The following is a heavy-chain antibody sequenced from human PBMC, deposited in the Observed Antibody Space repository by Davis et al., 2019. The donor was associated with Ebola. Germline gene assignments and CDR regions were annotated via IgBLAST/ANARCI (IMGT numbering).Heavy chain of an antibody. CDR3: ARDAPWQYIFDS. V-gene: IGHV3-7*03. D-gene: IGHD1-1*01. Sequence: PGGSLRLSCAASGVMFSRYWMSWVRHAPGRGLELVANIKEDGSEKYYVDSVKGRFTISRDNAKNLVYLHMTSLTADDTAVYYCARDAPWQYIFDSWGQGIRVTVSS. CDR1: GVMFSRYW. CDR2: IKEDGSEK. J-gene: IGHJ4*02.